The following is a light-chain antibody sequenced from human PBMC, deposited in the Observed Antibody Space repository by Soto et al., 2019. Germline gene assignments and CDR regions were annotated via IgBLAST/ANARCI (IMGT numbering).Light chain of an antibody. CDR3: QQSSSTVLT. J-gene: IGKJ4*01. CDR1: QSISSY. CDR2: AAS. V-gene: IGKV1-39*01. Sequence: DIQMTQSASSLSASVGYRVTITCRASQSISSYLNWYQQKPGKAPKILIYAASSLQGGVPSRFSGSGSGTDFTLTISSLQREDCAIYYCQQSSSTVLTFGGGTKVEIK.